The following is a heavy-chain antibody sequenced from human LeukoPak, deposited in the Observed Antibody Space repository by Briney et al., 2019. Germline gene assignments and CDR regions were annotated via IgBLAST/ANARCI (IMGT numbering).Heavy chain of an antibody. CDR3: VRAVVETRFDAFDI. CDR2: IIPIFGTA. D-gene: IGHD5-24*01. V-gene: IGHV1-69*05. CDR1: GGTFSSYA. J-gene: IGHJ3*02. Sequence: GASVKVSCKASGGTFSSYAISWVRQAPGQGLEWMGGIIPIFGTANYAQKFQGRVTITTDESTSTAYMELSSLRSEDTAVYYCVRAVVETRFDAFDIWGQGTMVTVSS.